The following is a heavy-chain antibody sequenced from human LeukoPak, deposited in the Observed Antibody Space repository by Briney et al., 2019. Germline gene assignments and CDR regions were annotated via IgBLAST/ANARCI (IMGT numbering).Heavy chain of an antibody. CDR2: ISGSGGST. D-gene: IGHD5-24*01. V-gene: IGHV3-23*01. Sequence: SGGSLRLSCAASGFTFSSYAMSWVRQAPGKGREGVSAISGSGGSTYYADSVKGRFTISRDNSKNTLYLQMNSLRAEDTAVYYCAKSEGEMATRGNDAFDIWGQGTMVTVSS. CDR1: GFTFSSYA. J-gene: IGHJ3*02. CDR3: AKSEGEMATRGNDAFDI.